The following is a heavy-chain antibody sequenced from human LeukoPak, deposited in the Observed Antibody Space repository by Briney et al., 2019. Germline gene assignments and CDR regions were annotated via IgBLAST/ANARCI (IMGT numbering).Heavy chain of an antibody. CDR2: IYSGGRT. D-gene: IGHD1-26*01. Sequence: GGSLRLSCAASGFTFSSNYMSWVRQAPEKGLEWVSIIYSGGRTYYADSVRGRFAISRDNSKNTLYLQMNSLRAEDTAVYYCARDRGSIVGATGLDYWGQGTLVTVSS. J-gene: IGHJ4*02. CDR1: GFTFSSNY. CDR3: ARDRGSIVGATGLDY. V-gene: IGHV3-53*01.